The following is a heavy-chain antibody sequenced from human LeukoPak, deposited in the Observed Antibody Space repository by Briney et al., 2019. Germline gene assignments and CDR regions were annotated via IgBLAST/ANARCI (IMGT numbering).Heavy chain of an antibody. Sequence: SETLSLTCYVSGASITSYYWSWFRQPPGKGLEWIGEINHSGSTNYNPSLKSRVTISVDTSKNQFSLKLSSVTAADTAVYYCARIGSYSAFDIWGQGTMVTVSS. J-gene: IGHJ3*02. V-gene: IGHV4-34*01. CDR3: ARIGSYSAFDI. CDR1: GASITSYY. CDR2: INHSGST. D-gene: IGHD1-26*01.